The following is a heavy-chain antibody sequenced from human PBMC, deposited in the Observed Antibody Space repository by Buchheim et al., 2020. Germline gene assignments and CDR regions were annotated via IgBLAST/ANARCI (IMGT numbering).Heavy chain of an antibody. CDR3: ARDRRYSAVGDYYYGMDV. Sequence: EVQLVESGGGLVQPGGSLRLSCAASGFTFSSYSMNWVRQAPGKGLEWVSYISSSSSTIYYADSVKGRFTISRDNAKNSLYLQMNSLRAEDTAVYYCARDRRYSAVGDYYYGMDVWGQGTT. J-gene: IGHJ6*02. CDR2: ISSSSSTI. V-gene: IGHV3-48*01. CDR1: GFTFSSYS. D-gene: IGHD5-18*01.